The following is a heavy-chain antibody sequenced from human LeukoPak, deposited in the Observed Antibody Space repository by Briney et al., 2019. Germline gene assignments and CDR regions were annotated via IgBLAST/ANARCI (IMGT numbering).Heavy chain of an antibody. J-gene: IGHJ6*03. D-gene: IGHD1-1*01. Sequence: PGGSLRLSCGASGFYFSSYSMNWVRQAPGKGLEWVSSINSGSTYMYYADSVKGRFTISRDNAKNSLHLQMDSLRAEDTAGYFCARVEATTGRNYHYYYMDVWGKGTTVTVSS. V-gene: IGHV3-21*01. CDR1: GFYFSSYS. CDR3: ARVEATTGRNYHYYYMDV. CDR2: INSGSTYM.